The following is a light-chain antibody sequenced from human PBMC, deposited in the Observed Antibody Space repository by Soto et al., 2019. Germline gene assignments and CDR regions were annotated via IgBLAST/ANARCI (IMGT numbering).Light chain of an antibody. CDR1: QCIRND. CDR2: SAS. J-gene: IGKJ1*01. CDR3: QQYDNLPWT. V-gene: IGKV1-6*01. Sequence: AIQMTQSPSSLSASVGDRVTISCRASQCIRNDLGWYQQTPGRAPKLLIYSASILQSGVPSRFSGSGSGTDFTFTISSLQPEDIATYYCQQYDNLPWTFGQGTKVDIK.